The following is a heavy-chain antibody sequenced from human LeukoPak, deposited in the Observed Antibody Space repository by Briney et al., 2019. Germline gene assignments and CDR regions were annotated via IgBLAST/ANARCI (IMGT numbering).Heavy chain of an antibody. V-gene: IGHV3-66*01. J-gene: IGHJ4*02. CDR1: GFTVGSNY. CDR2: IYSGGST. CDR3: ARDAPRGYSIDY. D-gene: IGHD4-11*01. Sequence: GGSLRLSCAASGFTVGSNYMSWVRQAPGKGLEWVSVIYSGGSTYYADSVKGRFTISRDNSKNTLYLQMNSLRAEDTAVYYCARDAPRGYSIDYWGQGTLVTVSS.